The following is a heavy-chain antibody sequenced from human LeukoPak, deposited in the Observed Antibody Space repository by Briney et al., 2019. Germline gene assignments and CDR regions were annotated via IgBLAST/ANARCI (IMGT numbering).Heavy chain of an antibody. CDR3: ARVGAYCSGGSCYGVTYYYYYMDV. Sequence: GASVKVSCKASGYTFTSYDINWVRQATGQGLEWMGWMNPNSGNTGYAQKFQGRVTMTRNTSISTAYMELSSLRSEDTAVYYCARVGAYCSGGSCYGVTYYYYYMDVWGKGTTVTVSS. CDR1: GYTFTSYD. V-gene: IGHV1-8*01. D-gene: IGHD2-15*01. J-gene: IGHJ6*03. CDR2: MNPNSGNT.